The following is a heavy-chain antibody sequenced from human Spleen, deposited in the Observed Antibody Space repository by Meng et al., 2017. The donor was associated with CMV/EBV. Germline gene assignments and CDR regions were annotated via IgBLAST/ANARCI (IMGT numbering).Heavy chain of an antibody. D-gene: IGHD2-8*02. CDR3: ARGVYWFEF. J-gene: IGHJ4*02. V-gene: IGHV4-61*08. Sequence: LSCAVSGVSVSDSGFYWTWIRQSPGKGLQWIGYVYYNGNTNLNPSLTGRVTMSVERSANQFSLRLTSVTTADTAVYYCARGVYWFEFWGQGALVTVSS. CDR1: GVSVSDSGFY. CDR2: VYYNGNT.